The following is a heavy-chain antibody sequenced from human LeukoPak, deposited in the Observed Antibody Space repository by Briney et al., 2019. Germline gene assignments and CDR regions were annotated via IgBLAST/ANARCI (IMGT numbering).Heavy chain of an antibody. CDR2: ISYHGSNT. J-gene: IGHJ4*02. V-gene: IGHV3-30*03. CDR1: GFTFSSYG. Sequence: GGSLRLSCAASGFTFSSYGMHWVRQAPGKGLEWVAVISYHGSNTYYADSVKGRFTISRDNSQNTLSLQMNSLRAEDTAMYYCARDQTKYCDYWVQGTLVTVSS. CDR3: ARDQTKYCDY.